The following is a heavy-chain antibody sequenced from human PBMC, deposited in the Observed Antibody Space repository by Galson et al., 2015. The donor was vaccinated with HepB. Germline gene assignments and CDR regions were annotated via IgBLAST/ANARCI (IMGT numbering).Heavy chain of an antibody. J-gene: IGHJ6*02. D-gene: IGHD2-2*01. CDR3: ARDLHEYQLPGHGMDV. V-gene: IGHV3-7*03. Sequence: SLRLSCAASGFTFSRYWMSWVRQAPGMGLEWVANIKQDGSEKYYVDSVKGRFTISRDNAKNSLYLQMNSLRAEDTAVYYCARDLHEYQLPGHGMDVWGQGTTVTVSS. CDR1: GFTFSRYW. CDR2: IKQDGSEK.